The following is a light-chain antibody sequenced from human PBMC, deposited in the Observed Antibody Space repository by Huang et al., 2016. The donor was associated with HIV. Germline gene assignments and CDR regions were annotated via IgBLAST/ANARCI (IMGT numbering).Light chain of an antibody. J-gene: IGKJ1*01. Sequence: DIIMSQSPESLTVSLGERATLNCRSSQSVYASSTSKDYMAWLQQKQGQPPKLLLFWAGSREVGVPDRFSGSGSGTHFTLTIANLQPEDAAIYYCQQYYSLPQTFGQGTRV. V-gene: IGKV4-1*01. CDR3: QQYYSLPQT. CDR1: QSVYASSTSKDY. CDR2: WAG.